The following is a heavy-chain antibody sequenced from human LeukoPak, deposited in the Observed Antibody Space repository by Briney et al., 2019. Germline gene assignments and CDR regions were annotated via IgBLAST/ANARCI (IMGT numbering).Heavy chain of an antibody. J-gene: IGHJ5*02. CDR2: INHSGST. CDR3: ARALQDIVVVPAAIGWFDP. V-gene: IGHV4-34*01. Sequence: SETLSLTCAVYGGSFSGYYWSWIRQPPGKGLEWIGEINHSGSTNYNPSLKSRVTISVDTSKNQFSLKLSSVTAADTAVYYCARALQDIVVVPAAIGWFDPWGQGTLVTDPS. CDR1: GGSFSGYY. D-gene: IGHD2-2*01.